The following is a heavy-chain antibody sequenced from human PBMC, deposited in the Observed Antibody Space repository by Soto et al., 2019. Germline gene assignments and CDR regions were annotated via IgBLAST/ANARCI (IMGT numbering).Heavy chain of an antibody. CDR2: ISAYNGNT. Sequence: ASVKVSCKASGYTFTSYGISWVRQAPGQGLEWMGWISAYNGNTNYAQKLQGRVTMTTDTSTSTAYMELRGLRSDDTAVYYCGRVGYDFWSGYTNDYWGQGTLVTVSS. D-gene: IGHD3-3*01. J-gene: IGHJ4*02. CDR3: GRVGYDFWSGYTNDY. V-gene: IGHV1-18*01. CDR1: GYTFTSYG.